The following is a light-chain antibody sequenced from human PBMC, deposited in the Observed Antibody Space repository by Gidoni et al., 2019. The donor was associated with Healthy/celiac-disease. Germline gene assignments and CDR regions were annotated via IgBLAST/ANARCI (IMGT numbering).Light chain of an antibody. Sequence: AIRMTQSASSLSASTGARVTITCRASQGISSYLAWYQQKPGKAPKLLIYAASTLQSGVPSRFSGSGSGTDFTLTISCLQSEDFATYYCQQYYSYPRTFGQETKVEIK. V-gene: IGKV1-8*01. CDR2: AAS. J-gene: IGKJ1*01. CDR3: QQYYSYPRT. CDR1: QGISSY.